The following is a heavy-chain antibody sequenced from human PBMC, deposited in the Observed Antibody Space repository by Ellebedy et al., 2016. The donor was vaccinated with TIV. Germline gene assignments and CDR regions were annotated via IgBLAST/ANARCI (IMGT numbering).Heavy chain of an antibody. CDR1: GGSISSYY. CDR3: ARGSGYSGSDDFDY. Sequence: MPGGSLRLSCTVSGGSISSYYWSWIRQPPGKGLDWIGYIYYSGSTNYNPSLKSRVTISVDTSKNQFSLKLSSVTAADTAVYYCARGSGYSGSDDFDYWGQGTLVTVPS. J-gene: IGHJ4*02. V-gene: IGHV4-59*01. CDR2: IYYSGST. D-gene: IGHD1-26*01.